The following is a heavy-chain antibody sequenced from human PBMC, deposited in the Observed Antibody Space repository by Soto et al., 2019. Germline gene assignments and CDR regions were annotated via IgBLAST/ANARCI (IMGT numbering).Heavy chain of an antibody. V-gene: IGHV4-34*01. CDR1: GGSFSGYI. J-gene: IGHJ4*02. CDR2: INHSGST. Sequence: PSETLSLTCDVYGGSFSGYIWTWIRQPPGKGLEWIGEINHSGSTNYNPSLKSRVTISVDTSKNQLSLKLSSVTAADTAVYYCARGYGSGSYSTVDVWGQGTLVTVSS. CDR3: ARGYGSGSYSTVDV. D-gene: IGHD3-10*01.